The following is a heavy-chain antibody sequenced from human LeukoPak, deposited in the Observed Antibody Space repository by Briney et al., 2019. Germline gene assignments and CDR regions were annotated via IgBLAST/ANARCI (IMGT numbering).Heavy chain of an antibody. CDR3: ARASQWLPTDY. Sequence: GGSLRLSCAASGFTFSDYYMSWIRQAPGKGLEWVSYISSSGGYIYYADSVKGRFTISRDNAKNSLYLQMNSLRAEHTAVYYCARASQWLPTDYWGQGTLVTVSS. CDR2: ISSSGGYI. J-gene: IGHJ4*02. V-gene: IGHV3-11*04. CDR1: GFTFSDYY. D-gene: IGHD6-19*01.